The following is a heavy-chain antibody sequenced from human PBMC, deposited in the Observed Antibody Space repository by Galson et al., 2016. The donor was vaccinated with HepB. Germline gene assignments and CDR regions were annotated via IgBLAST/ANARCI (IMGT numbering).Heavy chain of an antibody. Sequence: LSLTCAVYGGSFSAYYWTWFRQRPAKGLAWIGDINHSGSTNYNPSLNSRRPISDDTSRNQFSLNLKSVTAADTAVYYCARLWFWDGDYWGRGTLVTVSS. CDR1: GGSFSAYY. D-gene: IGHD3-10*01. V-gene: IGHV4-34*01. CDR3: ARLWFWDGDY. J-gene: IGHJ4*02. CDR2: INHSGST.